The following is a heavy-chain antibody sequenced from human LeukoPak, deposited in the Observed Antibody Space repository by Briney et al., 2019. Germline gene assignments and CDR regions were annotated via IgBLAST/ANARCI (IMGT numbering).Heavy chain of an antibody. CDR3: AKLWFGELTDAFDI. V-gene: IGHV3-53*01. J-gene: IGHJ3*02. CDR2: IYSGGST. CDR1: GFTVSSNY. Sequence: GGSLRLSCAASGFTVSSNYMSWVRQAPGKGLEWVSVIYSGGSTYYADSVKGRFTIARDNSKNTLYLQMNSLRAEDTAVYYCAKLWFGELTDAFDIWGQGTMVTVSS. D-gene: IGHD3-10*01.